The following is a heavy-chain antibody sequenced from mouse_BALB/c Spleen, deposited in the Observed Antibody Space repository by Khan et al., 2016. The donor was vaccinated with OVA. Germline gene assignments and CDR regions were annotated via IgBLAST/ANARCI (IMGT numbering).Heavy chain of an antibody. Sequence: EVQLQQSGPGLVKPSQSLSLTCTVTGYSITSDYAWNWIRQFPGNKLDWMGYISYSGRTNSNPSLTSRISISRDTSKNQFFLQLNSVTTEDTATYYCARDGTRYNYAMDYWGQGTSVTVSS. J-gene: IGHJ4*01. CDR1: GYSITSDYA. CDR2: ISYSGRT. V-gene: IGHV3-2*02. CDR3: ARDGTRYNYAMDY. D-gene: IGHD2-1*01.